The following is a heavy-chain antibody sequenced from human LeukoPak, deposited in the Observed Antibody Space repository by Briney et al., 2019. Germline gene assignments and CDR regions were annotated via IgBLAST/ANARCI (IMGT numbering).Heavy chain of an antibody. CDR2: INHSGST. V-gene: IGHV4-34*01. CDR3: ARGGYRVGYYYYYYMDV. J-gene: IGHJ6*03. CDR1: GGSISSYY. Sequence: SETLSLTCSVSGGSISSYYWSWIRQPPGKGLEWIGEINHSGSTNYNPSLKSRVTISVDTSKNQFSLKLSSVTAADTAVYYCARGGYRVGYYYYYYMDVWGKGTTVTVSS. D-gene: IGHD6-13*01.